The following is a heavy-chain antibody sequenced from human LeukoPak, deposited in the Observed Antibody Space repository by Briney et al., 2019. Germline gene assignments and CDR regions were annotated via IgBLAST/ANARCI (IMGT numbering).Heavy chain of an antibody. D-gene: IGHD3-22*01. Sequence: PSETLSLTCAVYGGSFSGYYWSWIRQPPGKGLEWIGEINHSGNTYYNPSLKSRVTISADRSKNQFSLKLTSVTAADTAVYYCARSGWDYYDSSGPRSWFDPWGQGTLVTVSS. CDR1: GGSFSGYY. V-gene: IGHV4-34*01. J-gene: IGHJ5*02. CDR2: INHSGNT. CDR3: ARSGWDYYDSSGPRSWFDP.